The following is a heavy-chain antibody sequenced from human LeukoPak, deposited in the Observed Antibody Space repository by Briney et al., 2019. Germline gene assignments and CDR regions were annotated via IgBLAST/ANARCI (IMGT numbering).Heavy chain of an antibody. CDR1: GITLSSYG. Sequence: GGSLRPLSAESGITLSSYGLHRVRQAPGKGVNWVAFIRYDGSEEYYADSVKVRFTISRDNSKKTLYLQMNSLRAEDTAVYYCAKGYTYTFDYFDSWGQGTLVSVSS. CDR3: AKGYTYTFDYFDS. D-gene: IGHD5-18*01. J-gene: IGHJ4*02. CDR2: IRYDGSEE. V-gene: IGHV3-30*02.